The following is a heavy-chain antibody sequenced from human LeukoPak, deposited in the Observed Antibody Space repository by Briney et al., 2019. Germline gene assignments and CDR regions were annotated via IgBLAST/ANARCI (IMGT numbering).Heavy chain of an antibody. CDR2: IYYSGST. CDR3: ARPQSRGWAPFDP. J-gene: IGHJ5*02. Sequence: SETLSLTCTVSGGSISSSSYYWGWIRQPPGKGLEWIGSIYYSGSTYYNPSPKSRVTISVDTSKNQFSLKLSSVTAADTAVYYCARPQSRGWAPFDPWGQGTLVTVSS. V-gene: IGHV4-39*01. CDR1: GGSISSSSYY. D-gene: IGHD6-19*01.